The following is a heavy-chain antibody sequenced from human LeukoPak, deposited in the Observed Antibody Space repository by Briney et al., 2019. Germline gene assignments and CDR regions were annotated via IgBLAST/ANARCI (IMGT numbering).Heavy chain of an antibody. V-gene: IGHV4-59*01. D-gene: IGHD2-15*01. CDR3: AREGVVVVAATRNYYFDY. CDR2: IYYSGST. CDR1: GGSISSYY. J-gene: IGHJ4*02. Sequence: SETLSLTCTDSGGSISSYYWSWIRQPPGKGLEWIGYIYYSGSTNYNPSLKSRVTISVDTSKNQFSLKLSSVTAADTAVYYCAREGVVVVAATRNYYFDYWGQGTLVTVSP.